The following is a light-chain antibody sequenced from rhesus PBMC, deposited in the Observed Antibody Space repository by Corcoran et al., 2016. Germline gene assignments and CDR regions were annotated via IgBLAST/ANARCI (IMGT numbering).Light chain of an antibody. CDR2: AAS. CDR3: QHYYDDPPT. J-gene: IGKJ1*01. Sequence: DIQMTQSPSALSASVGDRVTISCRASQNIYSNLAWYQQKPGKAPKLLVYAASSLQTGIPSRFSGSGSGTGFTLTISSLQPEDSAAYYCQHYYDDPPTFGQGTKVEIK. CDR1: QNIYSN. V-gene: IGKV1-44*03.